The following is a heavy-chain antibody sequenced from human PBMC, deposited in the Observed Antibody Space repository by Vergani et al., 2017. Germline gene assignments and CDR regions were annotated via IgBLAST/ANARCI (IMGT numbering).Heavy chain of an antibody. J-gene: IGHJ3*02. CDR3: ARGRNSGSYYVWGQSGAFDI. D-gene: IGHD1-26*01. CDR2: ISSSSSYT. CDR1: GFTFSDYY. V-gene: IGHV3-11*06. Sequence: QVQLVESGGGLVKPGGSLRLSCAASGFTFSDYYMSWIRQAPGKGLEWVSYISSSSSYTNYADSVKGRFTISRDNAKNSLYLQMNSLRAEDTAVYYCARGRNSGSYYVWGQSGAFDIWGQGTMVTVSS.